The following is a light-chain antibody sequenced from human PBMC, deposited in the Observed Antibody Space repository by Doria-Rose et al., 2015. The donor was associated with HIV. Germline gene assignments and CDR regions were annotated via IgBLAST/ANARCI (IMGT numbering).Light chain of an antibody. J-gene: IGKJ1*01. CDR2: LGS. CDR3: MQALQTPPWT. V-gene: IGKV2-28*01. CDR1: QSLLHSNGYNY. Sequence: VMTQSPLSLPVTPGEPASISCRSSQSLLHSNGYNYMDWYLQKPGQSPQLLIYLGSNRASGVPDRFSGSGSGTDFTLKISRVEAEDVGVYYCMQALQTPPWTFGQGTKVEIK.